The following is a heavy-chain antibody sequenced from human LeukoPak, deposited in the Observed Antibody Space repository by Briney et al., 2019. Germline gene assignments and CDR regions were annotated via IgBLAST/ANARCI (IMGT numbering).Heavy chain of an antibody. CDR1: GGSFTDYH. CDR2: ISHIGTT. J-gene: IGHJ4*02. V-gene: IGHV4-34*01. Sequence: SETLSLTCAVYGGSFTDYHWSWVRQPPGKRLEWIGQISHIGTTKYNPSLNSRVTMSVDTSKKQFSLKLTSVTAADTAIYYCARGVPGFWGQGTLVTVSS. D-gene: IGHD3-10*02. CDR3: ARGVPGF.